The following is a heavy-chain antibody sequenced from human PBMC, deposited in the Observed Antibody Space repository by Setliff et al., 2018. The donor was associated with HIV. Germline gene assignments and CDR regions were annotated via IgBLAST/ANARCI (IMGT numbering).Heavy chain of an antibody. Sequence: GASVKVSCKASGYTFMNHDLSWVRQAPGQGLEWTGWVNPNRGNTGFAQKFQGRLTMTRDTSKSTVYMELNSLKSEDTGVYYCARFVAPGSHGPDYYMDVWGKGTTVTVSS. V-gene: IGHV1-8*02. J-gene: IGHJ6*04. CDR2: VNPNRGNT. CDR3: ARFVAPGSHGPDYYMDV. CDR1: GYTFMNHD. D-gene: IGHD2-21*01.